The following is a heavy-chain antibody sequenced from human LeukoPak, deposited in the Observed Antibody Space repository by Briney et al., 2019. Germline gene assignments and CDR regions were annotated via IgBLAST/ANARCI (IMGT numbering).Heavy chain of an antibody. Sequence: PGGSLRLSCAASGFTFSSYSMNWVRQAPGKGLEWVSSISSSSSYIYYADSVKGRFTISRDNAKNSLYLQMNSLRAEDTAVYYCAKADGYCSGGSCRWHYYGMDVWGQGTTVTVSS. CDR2: ISSSSSYI. CDR3: AKADGYCSGGSCRWHYYGMDV. D-gene: IGHD2-15*01. J-gene: IGHJ6*02. CDR1: GFTFSSYS. V-gene: IGHV3-21*01.